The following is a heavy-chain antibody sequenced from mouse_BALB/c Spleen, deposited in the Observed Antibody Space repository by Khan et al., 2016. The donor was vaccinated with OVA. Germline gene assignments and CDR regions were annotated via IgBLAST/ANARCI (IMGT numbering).Heavy chain of an antibody. CDR1: GYSITSDYA. D-gene: IGHD4-1*01. CDR2: ISYSGRT. J-gene: IGHJ3*01. Sequence: EVQLLETGPGLVKPSQSLSLTCTVTGYSITSDYAWNWIRQFPGNKLEWMGYISYSGRTSYNPSLKSRISVTRDTSKNQFFLQLNSVTTEDTATYYCAVGRTYWGQGTLVTVSA. CDR3: AVGRTY. V-gene: IGHV3-2*02.